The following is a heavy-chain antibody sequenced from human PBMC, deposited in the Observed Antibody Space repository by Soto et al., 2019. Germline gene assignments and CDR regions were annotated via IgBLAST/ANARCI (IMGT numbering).Heavy chain of an antibody. J-gene: IGHJ4*02. CDR2: SSGSGATT. CDR1: GFTFSSYA. V-gene: IGHV3-23*01. Sequence: GGSLRLSCAASGFTFSSYAMSWVRQAPGKGLEWVSASSGSGATTYYADSVKGRFTISRDNSKNTLYLQMNSLRAEDTAVYYCAKASLSLRTYHYDGWGQGTLVTVSS. CDR3: AKASLSLRTYHYDG. D-gene: IGHD3-22*01.